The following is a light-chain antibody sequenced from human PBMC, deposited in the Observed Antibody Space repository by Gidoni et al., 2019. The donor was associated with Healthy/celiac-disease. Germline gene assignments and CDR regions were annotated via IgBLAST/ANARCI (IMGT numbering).Light chain of an antibody. J-gene: IGKJ4*01. V-gene: IGKV3-15*01. CDR3: QQYNNWPLF. CDR2: GAS. CDR1: QSVSSN. Sequence: EIVITQSPATLSVSPGERATLSCRASQSVSSNLAWYQQKPGQAPRLLINGASTRATGIPARFSGSGSGTEFTLTISSLQSEDFAVYYCQQYNNWPLFFGGGTKVEIK.